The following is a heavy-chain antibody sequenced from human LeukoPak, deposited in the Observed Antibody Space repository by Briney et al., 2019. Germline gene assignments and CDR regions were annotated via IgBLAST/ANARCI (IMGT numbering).Heavy chain of an antibody. D-gene: IGHD4-23*01. J-gene: IGHJ4*02. CDR1: GFSFSTYS. V-gene: IGHV3-21*04. CDR3: ARDYGGNLFDY. CDR2: ISRSSSHI. Sequence: GGSLRLSCAASGFSFSTYSMNWVRQAPGKGLEWVSSISRSSSHIYHADPVKGRFTISRDNAKNSLYLQMNSLRAEDTAVYYCARDYGGNLFDYWGQGTLVTVSS.